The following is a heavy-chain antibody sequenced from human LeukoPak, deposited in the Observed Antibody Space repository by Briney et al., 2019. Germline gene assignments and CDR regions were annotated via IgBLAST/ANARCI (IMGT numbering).Heavy chain of an antibody. J-gene: IGHJ4*02. D-gene: IGHD3-10*01. CDR1: GFTVSGNY. CDR2: IYGGGST. V-gene: IGHV3-53*01. CDR3: ASGEWPQDY. Sequence: GGSLRLSCAASGFTVSGNYMTWVRQAPGRGLEWVSLIYGGGSTYYPEYGKGGLTISRDNSNNTLYLQMNSLRAEDTAVYYCASGEWPQDYWGQGTLVTVSS.